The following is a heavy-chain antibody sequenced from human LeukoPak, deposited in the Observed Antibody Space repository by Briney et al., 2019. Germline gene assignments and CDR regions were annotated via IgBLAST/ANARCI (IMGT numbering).Heavy chain of an antibody. Sequence: PSETLSLTCTVSGGSISSYYWSWIRQPPGKGLEWIGYIYYSGSTNYNPSLKSRVTISVDTSKNQCSLKLSSVTAADTAVYYCARVARNWNDVGGWFDPWGQGTLVTVSS. V-gene: IGHV4-59*01. J-gene: IGHJ5*02. CDR2: IYYSGST. CDR1: GGSISSYY. D-gene: IGHD1-1*01. CDR3: ARVARNWNDVGGWFDP.